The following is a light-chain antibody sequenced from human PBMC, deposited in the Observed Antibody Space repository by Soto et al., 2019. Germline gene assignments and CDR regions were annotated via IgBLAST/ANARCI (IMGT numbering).Light chain of an antibody. CDR3: QQYGSTPLT. CDR1: QSVKNNY. J-gene: IGKJ4*01. V-gene: IGKV3-20*01. Sequence: EIVLKQSPDTLSLSPGERATLSCRASQSVKNNYLAWYQQKPGQPPRFLIYDASSRATGIPDRFSGSGSGRYFTLTISRLEPEDFAVYYCQQYGSTPLTFGGGTKVDIK. CDR2: DAS.